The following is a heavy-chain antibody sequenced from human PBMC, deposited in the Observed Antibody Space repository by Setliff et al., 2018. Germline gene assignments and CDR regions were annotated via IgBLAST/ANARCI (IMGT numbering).Heavy chain of an antibody. D-gene: IGHD3-10*01. CDR3: VRDWASGDDH. J-gene: IGHJ4*02. CDR2: IHQDGSER. V-gene: IGHV3-7*01. CDR1: GFTFGDYA. Sequence: GGSLRLSCTASGFTFGDYAMSWVRQAPGKGLEWVANIHQDGSERHYVDSVKGRFTISRDNAKNSLFLQMNILEVEDTAVYYCVRDWASGDDHWGRGTLVTVSS.